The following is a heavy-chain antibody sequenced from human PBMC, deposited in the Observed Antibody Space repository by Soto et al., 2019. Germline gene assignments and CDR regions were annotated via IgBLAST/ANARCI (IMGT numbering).Heavy chain of an antibody. V-gene: IGHV3-33*01. CDR1: GFTFSSYG. D-gene: IGHD6-19*01. CDR3: AREIAVAGTGDDYYFDY. Sequence: QVQLVESGGGVVQPGRSLRLSCAASGFTFSSYGMHWVRQAPGKGLEWVAVIWYDGSNKYYADSVKGRFTISRDNSENTLYLQMNSLRAEDTAVYYCAREIAVAGTGDDYYFDYWGQGTLVTVSS. CDR2: IWYDGSNK. J-gene: IGHJ4*02.